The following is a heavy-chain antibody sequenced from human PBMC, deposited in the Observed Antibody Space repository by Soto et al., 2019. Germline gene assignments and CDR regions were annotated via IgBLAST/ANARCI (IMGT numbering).Heavy chain of an antibody. D-gene: IGHD3-22*01. CDR2: IVIGSGNT. V-gene: IGHV1-58*01. CDR3: AAAAYYDSSGPDY. J-gene: IGHJ4*02. CDR1: GFTFTSSA. Sequence: SSEKVSGKASGFTFTSSALQWVRQARGQRLEWIGWIVIGSGNTNYAQKFQERVTITRDMSTSTAYMELSSLRSEDTAVYCCAAAAYYDSSGPDYWGQGTLVTVSS.